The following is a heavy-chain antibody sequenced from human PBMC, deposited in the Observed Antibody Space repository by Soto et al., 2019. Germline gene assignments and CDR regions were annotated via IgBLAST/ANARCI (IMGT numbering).Heavy chain of an antibody. Sequence: SVKVSCKASGFTFTSSAVQWVRQARGQRLEWIGWIVVGSGNTNYAQKFQERVTITRDMSTSTAYMELSSLRSEDTAVYYCAADFRSYYDSSGYSPWFDPWGQGTLVTVSS. CDR1: GFTFTSSA. CDR2: IVVGSGNT. CDR3: AADFRSYYDSSGYSPWFDP. D-gene: IGHD3-22*01. J-gene: IGHJ5*02. V-gene: IGHV1-58*01.